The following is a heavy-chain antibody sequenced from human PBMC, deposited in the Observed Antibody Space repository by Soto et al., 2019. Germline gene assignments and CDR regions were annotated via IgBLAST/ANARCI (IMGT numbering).Heavy chain of an antibody. J-gene: IGHJ6*02. CDR2: ISSSSSYI. CDR1: GFTFISYS. V-gene: IGHV3-21*01. Sequence: VGSLRLSCAASGFTFISYSMNWVRQAPGKGLEWVSSISSSSSYIYYADSVKGRFTISRDNAKNSLYLQMNSLRAEDTAVYYCARDAPTYYYYYGMDVWGQGTTVTVYS. CDR3: ARDAPTYYYYYGMDV.